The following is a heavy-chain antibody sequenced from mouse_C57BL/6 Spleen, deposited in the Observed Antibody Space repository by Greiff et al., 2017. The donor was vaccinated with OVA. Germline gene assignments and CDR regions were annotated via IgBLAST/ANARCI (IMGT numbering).Heavy chain of an antibody. CDR2: ILPGSGST. CDR3: ARGRGFYYGSSPYYFDY. CDR1: GYTFTGYW. D-gene: IGHD1-1*01. J-gene: IGHJ2*01. V-gene: IGHV1-9*01. Sequence: LMKPGASVKLSCKATGYTFTGYWIEWVKQRPGHGLEWIGEILPGSGSTNYNEKFKGKATFTADTSSNTAYMQLSSLTTEDSAIYYCARGRGFYYGSSPYYFDYWGQGTTLTVSS.